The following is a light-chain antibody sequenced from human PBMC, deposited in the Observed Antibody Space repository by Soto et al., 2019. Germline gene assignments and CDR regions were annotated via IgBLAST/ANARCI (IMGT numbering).Light chain of an antibody. CDR1: SSNIGSNT. CDR3: AAWEDSLNGPYVV. J-gene: IGLJ2*01. V-gene: IGLV1-44*01. CDR2: SNN. Sequence: QSVLTQPPSASGTPEQRVTISCSGSSSNIGSNTVNWYQQLPGTAPKLLIYSNNQRPSGVPDRFSGSKSGTSAYLAISGLQSEDEADYYCAAWEDSLNGPYVVFGGGTKLTVL.